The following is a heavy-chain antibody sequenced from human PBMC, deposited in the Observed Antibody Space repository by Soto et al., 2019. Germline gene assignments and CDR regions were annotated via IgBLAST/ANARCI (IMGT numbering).Heavy chain of an antibody. V-gene: IGHV3-7*01. CDR1: GFTFSSYW. CDR2: IKQDGSEK. J-gene: IGHJ4*02. D-gene: IGHD2-15*01. Sequence: GGSLRLSCAASGFTFSSYWMSWVRQAPGKGLEWVANIKQDGSEKYYVDSVKGRFTISRDNAKNSLYLQMNSLRAEDTAVYYCARAPPHCSGGSCFDYWGQGTLVTVSS. CDR3: ARAPPHCSGGSCFDY.